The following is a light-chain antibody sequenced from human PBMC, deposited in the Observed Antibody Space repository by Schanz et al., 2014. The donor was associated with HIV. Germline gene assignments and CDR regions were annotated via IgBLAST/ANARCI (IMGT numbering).Light chain of an antibody. CDR3: QHYNNLPVFT. J-gene: IGKJ3*01. V-gene: IGKV1-33*01. CDR1: QDISNS. Sequence: DLQMTQSASSLSASVGDRVTITCQASQDISNSLNWYQQKPGKAPKLLIYDASKLQTGVPSRFTGSGSGTDFAFTISSLQPEDTATYYCQHYNNLPVFTFGPGTKVEIK. CDR2: DAS.